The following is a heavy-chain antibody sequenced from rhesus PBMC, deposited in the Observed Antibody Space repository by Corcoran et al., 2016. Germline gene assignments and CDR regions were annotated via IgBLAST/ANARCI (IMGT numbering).Heavy chain of an antibody. CDR3: ARYRVGAAGPYCDY. J-gene: IGHJ4*01. Sequence: QVQLQESGPGLVKPSETLSLTCAVSGYSISSGYGWGWIRQPPGKGLEWIGQIYVGSGSTYYNPYLKSRGTVSKDTAKNQCARKLSSVTAADTAVYYCARYRVGAAGPYCDYWGQGVLVTVSS. CDR1: GYSISSGYG. D-gene: IGHD6-13*01. V-gene: IGHV4-127*01. CDR2: IYVGSGST.